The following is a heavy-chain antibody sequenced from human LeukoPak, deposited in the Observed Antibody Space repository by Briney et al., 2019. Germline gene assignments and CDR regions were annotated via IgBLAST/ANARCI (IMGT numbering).Heavy chain of an antibody. CDR3: ARAFSGWYNWFDP. D-gene: IGHD6-19*01. Sequence: EASVKVSCKASGYTFTGYYMHWVRQAPGQGPEWMGWINTNTGNPTYAQGFTGRSVFSLDTSVSTAYLQISSLKAEDTAVYYCARAFSGWYNWFDPWGQGTLVTVSS. CDR2: INTNTGNP. CDR1: GYTFTGYY. V-gene: IGHV7-4-1*02. J-gene: IGHJ5*02.